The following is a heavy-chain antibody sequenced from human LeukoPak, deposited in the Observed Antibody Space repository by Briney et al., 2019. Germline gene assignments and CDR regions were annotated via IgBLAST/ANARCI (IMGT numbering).Heavy chain of an antibody. CDR3: ARVKRAYYYDSSGYYHSGAFDI. CDR2: ISGSGGST. V-gene: IGHV3-11*04. CDR1: GFTFSNAW. J-gene: IGHJ3*02. D-gene: IGHD3-22*01. Sequence: GGSLRLSCAASGFTFSNAWMSWVRQAPGKGLEWVSAISGSGGSTYYADSVKGRFTISRDNAKNSLYLQMNSLRAEDTAVYYCARVKRAYYYDSSGYYHSGAFDIWGQGTMVTVSS.